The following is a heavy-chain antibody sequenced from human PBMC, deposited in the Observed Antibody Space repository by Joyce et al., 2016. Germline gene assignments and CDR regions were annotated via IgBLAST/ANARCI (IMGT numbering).Heavy chain of an antibody. D-gene: IGHD6-19*01. Sequence: EVQLVESGGGLVQPGGSLRLSCAASGFTFSTYAMNWVRQAPGKGLEWVSYISSSSDTIYYADSVKGRFTISRDKAKNSLYLHMNSLRDEDTAVYYCARDLWLVPVSSYYFDYWGQGTLVTVSS. CDR1: GFTFSTYA. CDR2: ISSSSDTI. J-gene: IGHJ4*02. V-gene: IGHV3-48*02. CDR3: ARDLWLVPVSSYYFDY.